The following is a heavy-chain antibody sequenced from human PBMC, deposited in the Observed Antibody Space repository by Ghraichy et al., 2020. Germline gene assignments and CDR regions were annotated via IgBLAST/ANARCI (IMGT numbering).Heavy chain of an antibody. CDR2: ICYDGSNK. D-gene: IGHD5-24*01. Sequence: GGSLRLSCAASGFTFSSYCMHWVRQAPGKGLEWVAVICYDGSNKYYADSVKGRFTISRDNSKNTLYLQMNSLRAEDTAVYYCERDLGDGYNDFDYWGQGTLVTVSS. CDR1: GFTFSSYC. V-gene: IGHV3-33*01. CDR3: ERDLGDGYNDFDY. J-gene: IGHJ4*02.